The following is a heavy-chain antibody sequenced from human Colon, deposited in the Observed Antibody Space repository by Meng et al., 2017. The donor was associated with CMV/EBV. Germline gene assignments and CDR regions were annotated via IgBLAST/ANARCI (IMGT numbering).Heavy chain of an antibody. CDR1: GGSFNNYY. CDR2: INHAGTT. J-gene: IGHJ4*02. Sequence: VYGGSFNNYYWSWIRQPPGKGLEWIGEINHAGTTNYNPSLKSRVTISVDTSKNHFSLKLSSVTAADTAVYYCTRIPTYGDYDPIDYWDRGTLVTVSS. D-gene: IGHD4-17*01. CDR3: TRIPTYGDYDPIDY. V-gene: IGHV4-34*01.